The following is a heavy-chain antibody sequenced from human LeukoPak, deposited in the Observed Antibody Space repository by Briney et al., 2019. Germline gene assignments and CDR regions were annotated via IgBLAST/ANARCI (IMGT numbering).Heavy chain of an antibody. J-gene: IGHJ5*02. Sequence: GSSVKVSCKASGGTFSSYAISWVRQAPGQGLEWMGGIIPIFGTANYAQKFQGRVTITADESTSTAYMELGSLRSEDTAVYYCARDIEGWVVPAALVGFDPWGQGTLVTVSS. CDR3: ARDIEGWVVPAALVGFDP. CDR2: IIPIFGTA. CDR1: GGTFSSYA. V-gene: IGHV1-69*01. D-gene: IGHD2-2*01.